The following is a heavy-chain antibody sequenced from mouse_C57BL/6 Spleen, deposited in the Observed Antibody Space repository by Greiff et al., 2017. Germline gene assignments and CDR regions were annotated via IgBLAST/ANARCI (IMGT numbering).Heavy chain of an antibody. CDR3: TTYGNYGWYFDV. V-gene: IGHV14-1*01. J-gene: IGHJ1*03. CDR1: GFNIKDYY. Sequence: VQLQQSGAELVRPGASVKLSCTASGFNIKDYYMHWVKQRPEQGLEWIGRIDPEDGDTEYAPKFQGKDTMTADTSSNTAYLQLSSLTSEDTAVYYCTTYGNYGWYFDVWGTGTTVTVSS. CDR2: IDPEDGDT. D-gene: IGHD2-1*01.